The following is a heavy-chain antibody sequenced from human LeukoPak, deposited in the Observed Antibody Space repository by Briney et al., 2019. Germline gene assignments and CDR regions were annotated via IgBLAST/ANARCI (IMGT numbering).Heavy chain of an antibody. Sequence: GGSLRLSCAASGFTFSSYWMHWVRQAPGKGLVWVSRIDSDGSTTTYADSVTGRFTVSRDNAKNTLYLQMNDLRAEDTAVYYCARPRWNYYYMDVWGKGTTVTVSS. J-gene: IGHJ6*03. CDR2: IDSDGSTT. CDR1: GFTFSSYW. V-gene: IGHV3-74*01. CDR3: ARPRWNYYYMDV. D-gene: IGHD5-24*01.